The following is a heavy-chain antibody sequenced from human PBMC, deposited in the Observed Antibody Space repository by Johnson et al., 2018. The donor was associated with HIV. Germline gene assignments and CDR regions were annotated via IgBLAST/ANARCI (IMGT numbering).Heavy chain of an antibody. V-gene: IGHV3-33*01. CDR3: ARGGWLGYCSSTSCSKDAFDI. CDR1: GFTFSSYG. J-gene: IGHJ3*02. CDR2: IWYDGSNR. D-gene: IGHD2-2*01. Sequence: QVQLVESGGGVVQPGRSLRVSCAASGFTFSSYGMHWVRQAPGKGLEWVAVIWYDGSNRYYADSVKGRFTISRDNSKNTLYLQMNSLRAEDTAVYYCARGGWLGYCSSTSCSKDAFDIWGQGAMVTVTS.